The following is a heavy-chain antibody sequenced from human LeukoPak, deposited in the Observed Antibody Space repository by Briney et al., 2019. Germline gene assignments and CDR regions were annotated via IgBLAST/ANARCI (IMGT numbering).Heavy chain of an antibody. D-gene: IGHD3-22*01. CDR3: ARGEDPSYYYDSSGGYYLDY. CDR2: IYYSGST. CDR1: GGSISSGGYY. Sequence: SETLSLTCTVSGGSISSGGYYWSWIRQHPGKGLEWIGYIYYSGSTYYNPSLKSRVTISVDTSKNQFSLKLSSVTAADTAVYYCARGEDPSYYYDSSGGYYLDYWGQGTLVTVSS. V-gene: IGHV4-31*03. J-gene: IGHJ4*02.